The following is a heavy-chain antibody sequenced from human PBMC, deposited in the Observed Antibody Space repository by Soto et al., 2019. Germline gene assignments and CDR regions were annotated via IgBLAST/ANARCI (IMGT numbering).Heavy chain of an antibody. CDR3: ARDRNEVGDFVIDY. Sequence: QGQLVESGGGVAQPGRSLRLSCAASGFSFSTSAMHWFRQAPGKGPEWVAVLWSDGINEYYADSVKGRFVVSRDNSKNALYLQMSSLRAEDTAMYYCARDRNEVGDFVIDYWGQGTLVTVSS. V-gene: IGHV3-33*01. J-gene: IGHJ4*02. CDR2: LWSDGINE. D-gene: IGHD1-1*01. CDR1: GFSFSTSA.